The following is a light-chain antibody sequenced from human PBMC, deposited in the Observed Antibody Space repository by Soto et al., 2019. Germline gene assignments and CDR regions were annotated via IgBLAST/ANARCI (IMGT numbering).Light chain of an antibody. CDR2: KAS. J-gene: IGKJ1*01. CDR3: QQYNNYWT. V-gene: IGKV1-5*03. Sequence: DIQMTQSPSTLSASVGDRVTITCRASQNINSWLAWYQQKPGKAPKLLIYKASSLQSGVPSRFSGSGSGTDFILTICSLQPDDFATYYCQQYNNYWTFGQGTKVEIK. CDR1: QNINSW.